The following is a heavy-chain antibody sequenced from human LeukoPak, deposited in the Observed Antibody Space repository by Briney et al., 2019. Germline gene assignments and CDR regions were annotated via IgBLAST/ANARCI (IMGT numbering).Heavy chain of an antibody. V-gene: IGHV3-48*04. D-gene: IGHD5-12*01. CDR1: GFIFSDFS. CDR3: ARDSVVDIAKIEKFYYYHMDV. J-gene: IGHJ6*03. CDR2: ISGRGGTV. Sequence: GGSLRLSCAASGFIFSDFSINWVRQAPGRGLEWVSYISGRGGTVVYADSVKGRFNISRDNAKKSVFLQMNSLRAEDAAVYYCARDSVVDIAKIEKFYYYHMDVWGKGTTVTVSS.